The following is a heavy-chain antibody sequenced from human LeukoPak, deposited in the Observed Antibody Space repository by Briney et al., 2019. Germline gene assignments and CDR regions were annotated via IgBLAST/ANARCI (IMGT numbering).Heavy chain of an antibody. V-gene: IGHV4-39*01. CDR3: ARISKESGSTSGRNYYYYGMDV. Sequence: SETLTLTCTVSGGSISSSSYYWGWIRQPPGKGLEWIGSIYYRGSTYYNPPLKSRVTISVDTSKNQFSLKLSSVTAADTAVYYCARISKESGSTSGRNYYYYGMDVWGKGTTVTVSS. D-gene: IGHD2-2*01. CDR1: GGSISSSSYY. J-gene: IGHJ6*04. CDR2: IYYRGST.